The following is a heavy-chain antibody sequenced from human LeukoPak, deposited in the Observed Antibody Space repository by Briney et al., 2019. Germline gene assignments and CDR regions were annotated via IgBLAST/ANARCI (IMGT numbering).Heavy chain of an antibody. CDR2: IYYSGST. CDR3: ARILARSIDY. CDR1: GGSISSSSYY. Sequence: SETLSLTCTVSGGSISSSSYYWGWIRQPPGKGLEWIGSIYYSGSTYYNPSLKSRVTISVDTSKNQFSLKLSSVTAADTAVYYCARILARSIDYWGQGTLVTVSS. V-gene: IGHV4-39*07. J-gene: IGHJ4*02. D-gene: IGHD3-3*01.